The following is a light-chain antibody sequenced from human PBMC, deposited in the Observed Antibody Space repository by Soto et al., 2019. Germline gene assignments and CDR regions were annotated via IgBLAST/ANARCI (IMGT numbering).Light chain of an antibody. J-gene: IGLJ1*01. CDR1: SSDVGAYTF. CDR2: DVS. Sequence: QPVLTQPASVSGSPGQSITISCTGTSSDVGAYTFVSWYQQHPDKVPKLMIFDVSRRPSGVSDRFSGSKSGNTASLTISGLQPEDEADYYCSSYTRSSTHVFGSGTKLTVL. CDR3: SSYTRSSTHV. V-gene: IGLV2-14*03.